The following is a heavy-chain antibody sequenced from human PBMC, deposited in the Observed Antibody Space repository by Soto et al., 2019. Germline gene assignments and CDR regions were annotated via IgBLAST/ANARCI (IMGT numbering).Heavy chain of an antibody. J-gene: IGHJ4*02. CDR3: AASDRLYGDVPLYFDY. CDR2: IVVGSGNT. Sequence: SVKVSCKASGFTFTSSAVQWVRQARGQRLERIGWIVVGSGNTNYAQKFQERVTITRDMSTSTAYMELSSLRSEDTAVYYCAASDRLYGDVPLYFDYWGQGTLVTVSS. V-gene: IGHV1-58*01. D-gene: IGHD4-17*01. CDR1: GFTFTSSA.